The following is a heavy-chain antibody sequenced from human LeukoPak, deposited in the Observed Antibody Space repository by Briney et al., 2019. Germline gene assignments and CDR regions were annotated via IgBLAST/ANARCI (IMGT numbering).Heavy chain of an antibody. V-gene: IGHV3-43*02. CDR3: ARVAYYDFWSGYYIHWYFDL. CDR1: GFSFDDFA. J-gene: IGHJ2*01. CDR2: MSGDGGST. D-gene: IGHD3-3*01. Sequence: GGTLKLSCAASGFSFDDFAMHWVRHAPGRGVEWVSLMSGDGGSTYYADSVKGRFTTSRDNAKNSLYLQMNSLRAEDTAVYYCARVAYYDFWSGYYIHWYFDLWGRGTLVTVSS.